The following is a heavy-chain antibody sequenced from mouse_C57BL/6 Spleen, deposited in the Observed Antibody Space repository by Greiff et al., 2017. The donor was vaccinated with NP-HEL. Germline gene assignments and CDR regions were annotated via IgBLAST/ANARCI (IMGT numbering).Heavy chain of an antibody. V-gene: IGHV1-52*01. CDR3: ARGVYYYGSIYNPYFDV. Sequence: VQLQQSGAELVRPGSSVKLSCKASGYTFTSYWMHWVKQRPIQGLEWIGNIDPSDSETHYNQKFKDKATLTVDKSSSTAYMQLSSLTSEDSAVYYCARGVYYYGSIYNPYFDVWGTGTTVTVSS. CDR2: IDPSDSET. J-gene: IGHJ1*03. CDR1: GYTFTSYW. D-gene: IGHD1-1*01.